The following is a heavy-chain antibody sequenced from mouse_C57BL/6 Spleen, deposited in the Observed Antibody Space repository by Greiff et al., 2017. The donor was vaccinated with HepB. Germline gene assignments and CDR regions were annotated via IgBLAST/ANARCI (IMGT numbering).Heavy chain of an antibody. V-gene: IGHV1-61*01. CDR3: AGEYYGSSYFDY. D-gene: IGHD1-1*01. CDR1: GYTFTSYW. Sequence: QVQLQQPGAELVRPGSSVKLSCKASGYTFTSYWMDWVKQRPGQGLEWIGNIYPSDSETHYNQKFKDKATLTVDKSSSPAYMQLSSLTSEDSAVYYCAGEYYGSSYFDYWGQGTTLTVSS. J-gene: IGHJ2*01. CDR2: IYPSDSET.